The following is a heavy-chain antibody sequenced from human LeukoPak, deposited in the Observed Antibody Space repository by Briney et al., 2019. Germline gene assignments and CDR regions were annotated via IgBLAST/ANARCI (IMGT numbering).Heavy chain of an antibody. J-gene: IGHJ5*02. CDR2: ISAYNGNT. D-gene: IGHD5-18*01. CDR3: ARDLSIQLWPWFDP. V-gene: IGHV1-18*04. CDR1: GYTFTGSY. Sequence: ASVKVSCKASGYTFTGSYMHWVRQAPGQGLEWMGWISAYNGNTNYAQKLQGRVTMTTDTSTSTAYMELRSLRSDDTAVYYCARDLSIQLWPWFDPWGQGTLVTVSS.